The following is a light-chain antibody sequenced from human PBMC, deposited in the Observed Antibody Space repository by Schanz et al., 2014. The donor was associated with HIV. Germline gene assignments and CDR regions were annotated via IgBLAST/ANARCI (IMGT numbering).Light chain of an antibody. CDR2: LEGSGSN. Sequence: QSVLTQSSSASASLGSSVKLTCNLSSGHSSNIIAWHQLQPWKAPRSLMKLEGSGSNNKGSGVPDRFSGSNSGADRNLTISNLQSEDEADYYCQTWGTGMHELFGGGTKLTVL. J-gene: IGLJ3*02. CDR3: QTWGTGMHEL. CDR1: SGHSSNI. V-gene: IGLV4-60*03.